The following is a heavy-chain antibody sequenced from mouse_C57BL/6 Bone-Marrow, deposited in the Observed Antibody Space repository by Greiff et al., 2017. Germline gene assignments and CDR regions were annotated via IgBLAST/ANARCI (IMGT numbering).Heavy chain of an antibody. V-gene: IGHV1-50*01. J-gene: IGHJ2*01. CDR3: ARWGRWLLDY. CDR2: IDPSDSYT. Sequence: QVQLKQSGAELVKPGASVKLSCKASGYTFTSYWMQWVKQRPGQGLEWIGEIDPSDSYTNYNQKFKGKATLTVDTSSSTAYMQLSSLTSEDSAVYYCARWGRWLLDYWGQGTTLTVSS. CDR1: GYTFTSYW. D-gene: IGHD2-3*01.